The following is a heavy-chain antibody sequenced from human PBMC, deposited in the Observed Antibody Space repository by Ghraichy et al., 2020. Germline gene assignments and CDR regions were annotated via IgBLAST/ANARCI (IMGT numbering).Heavy chain of an antibody. CDR1: GGSISSSSYY. CDR3: ARHLGADLYG. CDR2: IYYSGST. Sequence: SETLSLTCTVSGGSISSSSYYWGWIRQPPGKGLEWIGSIYYSGSTYYNPSLKSRVTISVDTSKNQFSLKLSSVTAADTAVYYCARHLGADLYGWGQGTLVTVSS. J-gene: IGHJ4*02. D-gene: IGHD2-8*01. V-gene: IGHV4-39*01.